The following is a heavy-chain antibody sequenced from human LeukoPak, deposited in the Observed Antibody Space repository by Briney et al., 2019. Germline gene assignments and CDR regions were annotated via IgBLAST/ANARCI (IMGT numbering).Heavy chain of an antibody. D-gene: IGHD1-26*01. J-gene: IGHJ6*03. V-gene: IGHV1-18*01. Sequence: GASVKVSCKASGYTFTSYGISWVRQAPGQGLEWMGWISAYNGNTNYAQKLQGRVTMTTDTSTSTAYMELRSLRSDDTAVYYCARDRATTDYYYYMDVWGKGTTVTVSS. CDR2: ISAYNGNT. CDR3: ARDRATTDYYYYMDV. CDR1: GYTFTSYG.